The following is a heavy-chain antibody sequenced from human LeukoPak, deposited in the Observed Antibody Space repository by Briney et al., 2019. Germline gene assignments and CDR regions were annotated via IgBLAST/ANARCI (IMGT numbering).Heavy chain of an antibody. CDR2: IYHSGST. J-gene: IGHJ4*02. CDR1: GYSITSGYY. CDR3: ARDMSAAGTGY. D-gene: IGHD6-13*01. Sequence: PSETLSLTCTVSGYSITSGYYWGWIRQPPGKGLEWIGSIYHSGSTHYNPSLKSRVTISVDTSKNQFSLKVSSVTAADTALYYCARDMSAAGTGYWGQGILVTVSS. V-gene: IGHV4-38-2*02.